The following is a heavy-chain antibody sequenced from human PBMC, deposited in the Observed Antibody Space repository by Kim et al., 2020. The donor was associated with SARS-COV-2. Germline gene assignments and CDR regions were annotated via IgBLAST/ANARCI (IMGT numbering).Heavy chain of an antibody. CDR2: ISASGGST. V-gene: IGHV3-23*01. CDR3: AKSLVLRFLFEY. J-gene: IGHJ4*02. Sequence: GGSLRLSCAASGFTFSTYGMSWVRQAPGKGLEWVSGISASGGSTYYADSVKGRFTISRDNSKKTLYLQMNSLRAEDTAIYYCAKSLVLRFLFEYWGQGTLVTVSS. D-gene: IGHD3-3*01. CDR1: GFTFSTYG.